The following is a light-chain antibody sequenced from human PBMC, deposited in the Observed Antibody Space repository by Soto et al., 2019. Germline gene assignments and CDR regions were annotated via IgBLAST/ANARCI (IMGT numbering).Light chain of an antibody. V-gene: IGLV1-47*01. CDR1: SPNIGSNY. J-gene: IGLJ1*01. CDR2: RNN. Sequence: QSVLTQPPSASGTPGQRVTISCSGRSPNIGSNYVYWYQQLPGTAPKLLIYRNNQRPSGVPDRFSGSKSGTSASLAISGLRSEDEADYYCAAWDDSLKVFGTGTKVTVL. CDR3: AAWDDSLKV.